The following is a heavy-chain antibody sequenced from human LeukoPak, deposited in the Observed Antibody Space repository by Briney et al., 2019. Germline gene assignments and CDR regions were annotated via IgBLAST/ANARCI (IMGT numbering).Heavy chain of an antibody. CDR3: ARDLRSRYYDSSGYYYY. V-gene: IGHV4-59*01. CDR1: GASISSYF. J-gene: IGHJ4*02. CDR2: VYHTGRT. Sequence: SETLSLTCTVSGASISSYFWTWLRQPPGKGLEWIGYVYHTGRTNYNPSLKSRVTMSVDTSKNQFSLKLNSVTAADTAVYYCARDLRSRYYDSSGYYYYWGQGTLVTVSS. D-gene: IGHD3-22*01.